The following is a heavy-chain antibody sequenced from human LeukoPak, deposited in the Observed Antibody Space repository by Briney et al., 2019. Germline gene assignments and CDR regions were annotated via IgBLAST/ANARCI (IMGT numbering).Heavy chain of an antibody. CDR1: GFTVGSYG. V-gene: IGHV3-23*01. Sequence: GGSLRLSCAASGFTVGSYGVTWVRQAPGKGLEWVPAFSATDGSAQYAESVKGRFTISRDNSKNSLYLQMNSLRDEDTAVYYCAKARIAAAGTGAFDVWGQGTMVTVSS. CDR2: FSATDGSA. J-gene: IGHJ3*01. CDR3: AKARIAAAGTGAFDV. D-gene: IGHD6-13*01.